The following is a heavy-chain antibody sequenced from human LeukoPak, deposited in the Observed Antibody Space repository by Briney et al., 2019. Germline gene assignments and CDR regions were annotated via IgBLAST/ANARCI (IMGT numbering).Heavy chain of an antibody. CDR3: ARGRTLSGYSSSLGY. CDR2: MNPNSGNT. V-gene: IGHV1-8*03. CDR1: GYTFTSYD. Sequence: ASVKVSCKASGYTFTSYDINWVRQATGQGLEWMGWMNPNSGNTGYARKFQGRVTITRNTSISTAYMELSSLRSEDTAVYYCARGRTLSGYSSSLGYWGQGTLVTVSS. D-gene: IGHD6-13*01. J-gene: IGHJ4*02.